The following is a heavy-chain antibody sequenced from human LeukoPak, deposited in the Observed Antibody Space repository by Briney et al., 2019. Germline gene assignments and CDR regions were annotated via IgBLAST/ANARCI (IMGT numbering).Heavy chain of an antibody. J-gene: IGHJ4*02. CDR2: TYYRSKWYN. Sequence: ASQTLSLTCAISGDSVSSNSAAWNWIRQSPSRGLEWLGRTYYRSKWYNDYAVSVKSRITINPDTSKNQFSLQLNSVTPEDTAVYYCARAYAERIQLSXYCFDYWGQGTLVTVSS. CDR1: GDSVSSNSAA. V-gene: IGHV6-1*01. CDR3: ARAYAERIQLSXYCFDY. D-gene: IGHD5-18*01.